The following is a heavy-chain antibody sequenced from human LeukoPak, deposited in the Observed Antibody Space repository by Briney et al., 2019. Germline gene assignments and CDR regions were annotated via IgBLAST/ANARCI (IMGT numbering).Heavy chain of an antibody. J-gene: IGHJ4*02. CDR1: GGSISSGSYY. V-gene: IGHV4-61*02. D-gene: IGHD2-21*01. CDR3: AGQIDDPYCGGDCYLGY. Sequence: KPSETLSLTCTVSGGSISSGSYYWSWIRQPAGKGLEWIGRIYTSGSTNYNPSLKSRVTISVDTSKNQFSLKLSSVTAADTAVYYCAGQIDDPYCGGDCYLGYWGQGTLVTVSS. CDR2: IYTSGST.